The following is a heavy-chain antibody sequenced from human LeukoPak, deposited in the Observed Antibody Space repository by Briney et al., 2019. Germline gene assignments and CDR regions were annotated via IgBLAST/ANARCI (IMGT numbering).Heavy chain of an antibody. J-gene: IGHJ6*02. V-gene: IGHV3-7*04. CDR1: GFTFRSSW. D-gene: IGHD3/OR15-3a*01. CDR3: AGLVWSYYYYGMDV. Sequence: GGSLRLSCVASGFTFRSSWMTWVRQAPGKGLEWVANMNQDGSERYYVDSVKGRFTISRDNAKNSLYLQMNSLRAEDTAVYYCAGLVWSYYYYGMDVWGQGTTVTVSS. CDR2: MNQDGSER.